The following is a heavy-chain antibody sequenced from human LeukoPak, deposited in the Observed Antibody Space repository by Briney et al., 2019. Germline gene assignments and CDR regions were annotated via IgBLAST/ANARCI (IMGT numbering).Heavy chain of an antibody. D-gene: IGHD6-13*01. CDR2: IYYSGST. J-gene: IGHJ6*03. V-gene: IGHV4-39*01. Sequence: SETLSLTCTVSGGSISSSSYYWGWIRQPPGKGLEWIGSIYYSGSTYYNPSLKSRVTISVHTSKNQFSLKLSSVTAADTAVYYCARRSSWYNYYYYYMDVWGKGTTVTVSS. CDR3: ARRSSWYNYYYYYMDV. CDR1: GGSISSSSYY.